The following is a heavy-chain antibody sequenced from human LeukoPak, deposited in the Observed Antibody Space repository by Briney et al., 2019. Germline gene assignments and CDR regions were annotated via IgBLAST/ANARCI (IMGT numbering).Heavy chain of an antibody. J-gene: IGHJ6*03. D-gene: IGHD2-2*01. CDR1: GGSISSYY. CDR2: IYTSGST. V-gene: IGHV4-4*07. Sequence: PSETLSLTCTVSGGSISSYYWSWIRQPAGKGLEWIGRIYTSGSTNYNPPLKSRVTMSVDTSKNQFSLKLSSVTAADTAVYYCARGGSTSGYYYYYMDVWGKGTTVTVSS. CDR3: ARGGSTSGYYYYYMDV.